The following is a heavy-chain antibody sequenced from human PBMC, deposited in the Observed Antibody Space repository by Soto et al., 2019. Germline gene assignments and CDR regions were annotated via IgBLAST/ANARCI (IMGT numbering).Heavy chain of an antibody. Sequence: GESLKISCKGSGYSFTSYWIGWVRQMPGKGLEWMGVIYPGDSDTRYSPSFQGQVTISADKSISTAYLQWSSLKASDTAMYYCARRKGTMVRGLYYYYGMDVWGQGTTVTVSS. V-gene: IGHV5-51*01. J-gene: IGHJ6*02. D-gene: IGHD3-10*01. CDR2: IYPGDSDT. CDR1: GYSFTSYW. CDR3: ARRKGTMVRGLYYYYGMDV.